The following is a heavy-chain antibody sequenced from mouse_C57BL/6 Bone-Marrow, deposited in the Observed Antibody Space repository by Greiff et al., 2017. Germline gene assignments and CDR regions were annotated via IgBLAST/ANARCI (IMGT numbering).Heavy chain of an antibody. CDR2: ISSGGSYT. V-gene: IGHV5-6*01. J-gene: IGHJ3*01. CDR3: ARQIYYDYDDWFAY. D-gene: IGHD2-4*01. CDR1: GFTFSSYG. Sequence: EVHLVESGGDLVKPGGSLKLSCAASGFTFSSYGMSWVRQTPDKRLEWVATISSGGSYTYYPDSVKGRITISRDNAKNTLYMQMSRLTSEDTAMYYCARQIYYDYDDWFAYWGQGTLVTVSA.